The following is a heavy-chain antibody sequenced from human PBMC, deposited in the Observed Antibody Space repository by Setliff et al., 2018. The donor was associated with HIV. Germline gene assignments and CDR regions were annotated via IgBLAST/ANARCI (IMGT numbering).Heavy chain of an antibody. D-gene: IGHD1-26*01. CDR1: GGSFSGYY. CDR2: INHSGST. J-gene: IGHJ3*02. Sequence: SETLSLTCAAYGGSFSGYYWSWIRQPPGKGLEWIGEINHSGSTNYNPSLKSRVTISVDTSKNQFSLKLSSVTAADTAVYYCARRGGSYPHDAFDIWGQGTMVTVSS. CDR3: ARRGGSYPHDAFDI. V-gene: IGHV4-34*01.